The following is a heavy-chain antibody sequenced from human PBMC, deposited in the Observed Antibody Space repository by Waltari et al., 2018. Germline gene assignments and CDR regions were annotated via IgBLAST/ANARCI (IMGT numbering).Heavy chain of an antibody. D-gene: IGHD2-2*01. CDR2: SSAQKGNT. CDR1: GYTFTSYG. CDR3: ARVGYCSSTSCPHYYYYGMDV. J-gene: IGHJ6*02. Sequence: QVQLVQSGAEVKKPGASVKVSCKASGYTFTSYGISWVRQAPGQGLEWMGWSSAQKGNTNYDRRLQGRVTMTTDTSTSTAYMELRSLRSDDTAVYYCARVGYCSSTSCPHYYYYGMDVWGQGTTVTVSS. V-gene: IGHV1-18*01.